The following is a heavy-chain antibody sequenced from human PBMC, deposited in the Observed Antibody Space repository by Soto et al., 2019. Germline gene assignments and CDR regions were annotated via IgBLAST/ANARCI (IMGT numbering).Heavy chain of an antibody. Sequence: GESLKISCKGSGYSFTSYWISWVRQMPGKGLEWMGRIDPSDSYTNYSPSFQGHVTISADKSISTAYLQWSSLKAADTAVYYCARRLRISGHYYGMDVWGQGTTVTVSS. CDR1: GYSFTSYW. CDR3: ARRLRISGHYYGMDV. CDR2: IDPSDSYT. J-gene: IGHJ6*02. V-gene: IGHV5-10-1*01. D-gene: IGHD3-10*01.